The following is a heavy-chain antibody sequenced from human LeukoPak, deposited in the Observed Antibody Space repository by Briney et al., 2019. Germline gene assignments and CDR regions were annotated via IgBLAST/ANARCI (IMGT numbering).Heavy chain of an antibody. Sequence: SETLSLTCTVSGGSISSGGYYWSWIRQHPGKGLEWIGYIYYSGSTYYNPSLKSRVTISVDTSKNQFSLKLSSVTAADTAVYYCARGGVGNYDAFDIWGQGTMVTVSS. CDR1: GGSISSGGYY. V-gene: IGHV4-31*03. CDR2: IYYSGST. CDR3: ARGGVGNYDAFDI. J-gene: IGHJ3*02. D-gene: IGHD1-7*01.